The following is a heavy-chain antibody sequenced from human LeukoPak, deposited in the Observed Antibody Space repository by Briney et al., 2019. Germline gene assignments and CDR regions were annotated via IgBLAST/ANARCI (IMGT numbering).Heavy chain of an antibody. D-gene: IGHD3-10*01. Sequence: GGSLRLSCAASAFPFSSYSIIWVRQAPRKGLEWLSYIGTSSSTIYYADSVKGRFTISRDNAKNSLYLQMNSLRDEDTAVYYCARGVGYFDYWGQGTLVTVSS. J-gene: IGHJ4*02. V-gene: IGHV3-48*02. CDR3: ARGVGYFDY. CDR2: IGTSSSTI. CDR1: AFPFSSYS.